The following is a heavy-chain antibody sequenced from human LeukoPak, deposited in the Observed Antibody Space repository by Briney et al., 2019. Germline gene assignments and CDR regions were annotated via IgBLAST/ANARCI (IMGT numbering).Heavy chain of an antibody. V-gene: IGHV4-39*01. CDR2: INYSGST. J-gene: IGHJ4*02. Sequence: PSETLSLTCTVSGVSIISSGYDWGWIRQPPGKGLEWSGSINYSGSTDYNPSLKSRVTISVDASKNQFSLKMSAVTAADTAVYYCARHFDIWGQGTLVTVSS. CDR1: GVSIISSGYD. CDR3: ARHFDI.